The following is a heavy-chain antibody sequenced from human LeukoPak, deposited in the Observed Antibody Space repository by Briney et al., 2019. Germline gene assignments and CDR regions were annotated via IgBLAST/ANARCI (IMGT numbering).Heavy chain of an antibody. CDR3: AREGVIVATMPFDY. D-gene: IGHD5-12*01. J-gene: IGHJ4*02. V-gene: IGHV3-30-3*01. CDR2: ISYDGSNT. Sequence: HPGGSLRLSCAASGFTFSSSAMHWVRQAPGKGLEWVAVISYDGSNTYYADSVKGRFTIARDNSKNTMYLQMNSLRVEDTAMYYCAREGVIVATMPFDYWGQGTLVTVSS. CDR1: GFTFSSSA.